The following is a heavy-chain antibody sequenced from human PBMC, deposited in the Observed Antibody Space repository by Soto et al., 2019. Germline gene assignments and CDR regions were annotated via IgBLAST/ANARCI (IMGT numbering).Heavy chain of an antibody. V-gene: IGHV4-39*01. Sequence: SETLSLTCTVSGGSVSNNNYYCGWIRQAPGKGLEWIGDIYYSGSTYYNPSLKSRVTISVDTSKNQFSLKVRSVTAADTAVYYCARQVSSTYYYYYYGMDVWGQGTTVT. J-gene: IGHJ6*02. CDR2: IYYSGST. CDR3: ARQVSSTYYYYYYGMDV. D-gene: IGHD6-6*01. CDR1: GGSVSNNNYY.